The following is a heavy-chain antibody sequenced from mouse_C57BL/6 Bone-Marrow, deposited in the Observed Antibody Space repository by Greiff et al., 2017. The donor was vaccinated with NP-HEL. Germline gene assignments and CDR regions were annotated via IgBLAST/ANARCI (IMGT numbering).Heavy chain of an antibody. J-gene: IGHJ4*01. CDR2: IYPSDSET. V-gene: IGHV1-61*01. CDR1: GYTFTSYW. D-gene: IGHD2-12*01. CDR3: ASRLYFYAMDY. Sequence: QVQLQQPGAELVRPGSSVKLSCKASGYTFTSYWMDWVKQRPGQGLEWIGNIYPSDSETHYNQKFKDKATLTVDKSSSTAYMQLSSLTSEDSAVDYWASRLYFYAMDYWGQGTSVTVSA.